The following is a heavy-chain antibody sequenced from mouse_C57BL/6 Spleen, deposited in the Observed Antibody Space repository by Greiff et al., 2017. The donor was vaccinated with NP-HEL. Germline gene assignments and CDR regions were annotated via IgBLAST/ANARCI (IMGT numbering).Heavy chain of an antibody. CDR2: ISSGGSYT. CDR3: ARRGYYFDY. V-gene: IGHV5-6*02. Sequence: EVKLVESGGDLVKPGGSLKLSCAASGFTFSSYGMSWVRQTPDKRLEWVATISSGGSYTYYPDSVKGRFTISRDNAKNTLYLQMSSLKSEDTAMYDCARRGYYFDYWGQGTTLTVSS. CDR1: GFTFSSYG. J-gene: IGHJ2*01.